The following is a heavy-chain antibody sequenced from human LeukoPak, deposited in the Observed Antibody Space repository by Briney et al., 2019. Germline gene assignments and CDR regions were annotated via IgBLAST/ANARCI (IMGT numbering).Heavy chain of an antibody. V-gene: IGHV3-64*01. J-gene: IGHJ3*02. D-gene: IGHD5-12*01. CDR3: ARDRGYAFDI. Sequence: GGSLRLSCAASGFTFSRYALHWVRQAPGKGLEYVSSISTNGGSTYYANSVKGRFTISRDNAKNTLYLQMNNLRAEDTAVYYCARDRGYAFDIWGQGTMVTVSS. CDR1: GFTFSRYA. CDR2: ISTNGGST.